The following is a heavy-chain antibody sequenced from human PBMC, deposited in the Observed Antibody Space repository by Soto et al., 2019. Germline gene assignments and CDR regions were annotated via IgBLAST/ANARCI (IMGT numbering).Heavy chain of an antibody. J-gene: IGHJ6*03. CDR3: TTATFGGPRPSYYYYYMDV. D-gene: IGHD3-3*01. CDR2: IKSKTDGGTT. Sequence: GGSLRLSCAASGFTFSNAWMSWVRQAPGKGLEWVGRIKSKTDGGTTDYAAPVKGRFTISRDDSKNTLYLQMNSLKTEDTAVYYCTTATFGGPRPSYYYYYMDVWGKGTTVTVSS. V-gene: IGHV3-15*01. CDR1: GFTFSNAW.